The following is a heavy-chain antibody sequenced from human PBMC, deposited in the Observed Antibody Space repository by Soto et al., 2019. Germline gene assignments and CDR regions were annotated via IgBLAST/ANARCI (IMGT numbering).Heavy chain of an antibody. J-gene: IGHJ6*02. Sequence: ASVKVSCKASGYTFTSYGISWVRQAPGQVLEWMGWISAYNGNTNYAQKLQGRVTMTTDTSTSTAYMELRSLRSDDTAVYYCAMGDYVGDYYYGMDVWGQGTTVTVSS. CDR1: GYTFTSYG. V-gene: IGHV1-18*01. CDR3: AMGDYVGDYYYGMDV. CDR2: ISAYNGNT. D-gene: IGHD3-16*01.